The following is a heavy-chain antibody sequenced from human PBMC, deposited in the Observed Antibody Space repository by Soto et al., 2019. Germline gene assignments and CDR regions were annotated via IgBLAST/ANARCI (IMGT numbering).Heavy chain of an antibody. CDR1: GFTFSSYA. CDR2: ISYDGSNK. J-gene: IGHJ3*02. V-gene: IGHV3-30-3*01. D-gene: IGHD5-12*01. Sequence: GGSLRLSCAASGFTFSSYAMHWVRQAPGKGLEWVAVISYDGSNKYYADSVKGRFTISRDNSKNTLYLQMNSLRAEDTAVYYCARDQVRRGYSGYEPNDDFDSWGQGTMVTVSS. CDR3: ARDQVRRGYSGYEPNDDFDS.